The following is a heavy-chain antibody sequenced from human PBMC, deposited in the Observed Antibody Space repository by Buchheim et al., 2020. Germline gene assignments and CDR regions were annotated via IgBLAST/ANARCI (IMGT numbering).Heavy chain of an antibody. J-gene: IGHJ4*02. CDR1: GYTFSSYF. Sequence: QVQLVQSGAEVRKPGASVKISCKASGYTFSSYFVHWVRQAPGLGLEWLGLINPSGGTTTYAQKFRGTIPRDMSTSTVYMELSSLTSEDTAVYYCARRGSGWTYYLDYWGQGTL. CDR2: INPSGGTT. D-gene: IGHD6-19*01. CDR3: ARRGSGWTYYLDY. V-gene: IGHV1-46*01.